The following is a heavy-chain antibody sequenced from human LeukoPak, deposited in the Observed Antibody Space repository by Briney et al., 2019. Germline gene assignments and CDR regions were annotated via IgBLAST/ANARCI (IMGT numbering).Heavy chain of an antibody. D-gene: IGHD3-9*01. CDR3: ARAQRYYDILTGYYGNYFDY. CDR2: LSGRGDTT. J-gene: IGHJ4*02. CDR1: GFTFNRYA. Sequence: PGGSLRLSCAASGFTFNRYAMSWVRQAPGKGLEWVSGLSGRGDTTYYAHSVKGRFTISRDNSKNTLYLQMNSLRAEDTAVYYCARAQRYYDILTGYYGNYFDYWGQGTLVTVSS. V-gene: IGHV3-23*01.